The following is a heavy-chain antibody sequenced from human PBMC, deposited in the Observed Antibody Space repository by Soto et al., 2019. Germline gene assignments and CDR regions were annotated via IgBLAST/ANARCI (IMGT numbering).Heavy chain of an antibody. J-gene: IGHJ4*02. CDR3: AKGGIHDGYFDY. Sequence: EVPLLESGGGLVQPGGSLRLSCAASGFTFSSYAMSWVRQAPGKGLEWVSAISGSGGSTYYADSVKGRFTISRDNSKNTLYLQMNSLRAEDTAVYYCAKGGIHDGYFDYWGQGTLVTVSS. CDR1: GFTFSSYA. V-gene: IGHV3-23*01. D-gene: IGHD5-18*01. CDR2: ISGSGGST.